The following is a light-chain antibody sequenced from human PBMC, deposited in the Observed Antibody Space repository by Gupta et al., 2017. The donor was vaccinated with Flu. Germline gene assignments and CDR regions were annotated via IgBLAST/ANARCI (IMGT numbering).Light chain of an antibody. Sequence: PSSLSASVGDRVTITCRASQSISSYLKWYQQKPGKAPKLLIYAASSLQSGFPLRFSGSGSGTDFTLTISSLQPEDFATDYCQQSDSFLLTFGGGTKGEIK. V-gene: IGKV1-39*01. J-gene: IGKJ4*01. CDR2: AAS. CDR3: QQSDSFLLT. CDR1: QSISSY.